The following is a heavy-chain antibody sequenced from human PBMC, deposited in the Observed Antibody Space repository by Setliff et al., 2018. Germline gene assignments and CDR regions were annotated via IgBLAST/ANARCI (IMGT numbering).Heavy chain of an antibody. CDR3: AKDRVPDGYWDFDY. CDR1: GFTFRDYS. V-gene: IGHV3-48*01. Sequence: GGSLRLSCATSGFTFRDYSLTWVRQAPGKGLEWISYISTSSSTIYNADSVKGRFTISRDISENTLYLQMNSLRPEDTAVYYCAKDRVPDGYWDFDYWGQGILVTVSS. D-gene: IGHD4-17*01. CDR2: ISTSSSTI. J-gene: IGHJ4*02.